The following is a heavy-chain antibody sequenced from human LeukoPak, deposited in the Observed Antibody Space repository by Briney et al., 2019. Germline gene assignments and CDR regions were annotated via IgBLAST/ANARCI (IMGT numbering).Heavy chain of an antibody. CDR2: MYHSGST. J-gene: IGHJ3*02. V-gene: IGHV4-38-2*01. D-gene: IGHD4/OR15-4a*01. CDR3: ARNVTMVLPGQGAFDI. Sequence: SETLSLTCGVSGDSINSGHYWGWIRQPPGKGLEWIGSMYHSGSTYYNPSLKSRVTISIDTSKNQFSLKLRSVTAADTAVYFCARNVTMVLPGQGAFDIRGQGTMVTVSS. CDR1: GDSINSGHY.